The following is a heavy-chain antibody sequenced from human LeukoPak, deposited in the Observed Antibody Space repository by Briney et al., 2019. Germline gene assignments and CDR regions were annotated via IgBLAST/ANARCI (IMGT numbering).Heavy chain of an antibody. CDR2: INPNSGGT. Sequence: GASVKVSCKASGYTFTGYYMYWVRQAPGQGLEWMGWINPNSGGTNYAQKFQGRVTMTRDTSISTAYMELSRLRSDDTAVYYCARARPPIVVVVAATRTNWFDPWGQGTLVTVSS. CDR3: ARARPPIVVVVAATRTNWFDP. J-gene: IGHJ5*02. V-gene: IGHV1-2*02. D-gene: IGHD2-15*01. CDR1: GYTFTGYY.